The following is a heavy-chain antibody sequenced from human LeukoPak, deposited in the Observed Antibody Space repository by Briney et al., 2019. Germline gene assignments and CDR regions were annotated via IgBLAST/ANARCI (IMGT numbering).Heavy chain of an antibody. CDR2: IGSSSSYI. Sequence: GGSLRLSCAASGFTFSSYSMNWVRQAPGKGLEWVSSIGSSSSYIYYADSVKGRFTISRDNAKNSLYLQMNSLRAEDTAVYYCARGGITMVQGVIIGWGQGTLVTVSS. CDR3: ARGGITMVQGVIIG. CDR1: GFTFSSYS. J-gene: IGHJ4*02. D-gene: IGHD3-10*01. V-gene: IGHV3-21*01.